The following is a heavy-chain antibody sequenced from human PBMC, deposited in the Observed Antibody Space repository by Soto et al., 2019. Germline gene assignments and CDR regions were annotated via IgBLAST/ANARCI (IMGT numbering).Heavy chain of an antibody. V-gene: IGHV3-74*01. J-gene: IGHJ2*01. CDR1: GFTFSSYW. CDR2: INSDGSST. CDR3: ARGGSLNWYFDL. D-gene: IGHD1-26*01. Sequence: EVQLVESGGGLVQPGGSLRLSCAASGFTFSSYWMHWVRQAPGKGLVWVSRINSDGSSTSYADSVKGRFTISRANAKNTLYLQMNSLRAEDTAVYSCARGGSLNWYFDLWGRGTLVTVAS.